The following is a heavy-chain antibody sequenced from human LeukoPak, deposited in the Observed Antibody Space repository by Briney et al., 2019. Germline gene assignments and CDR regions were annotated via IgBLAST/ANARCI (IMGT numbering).Heavy chain of an antibody. J-gene: IGHJ4*02. D-gene: IGHD2-2*01. CDR2: IYHSGKT. V-gene: IGHV4-38-2*01. CDR3: ASQSPAHYY. Sequence: PSETLSLTCAVSGYSITSGWYWSWIRQPPGKGLEWIGNIYHSGKTSYKSSLKGRLTISVDTSRNQFSLRLNSVTAADAAVYYCASQSPAHYYWGQGTLVTVSS. CDR1: GYSITSGWY.